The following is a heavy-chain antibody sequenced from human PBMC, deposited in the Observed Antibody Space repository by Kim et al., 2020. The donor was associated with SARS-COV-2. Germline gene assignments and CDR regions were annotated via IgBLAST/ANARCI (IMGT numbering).Heavy chain of an antibody. CDR1: SHSTSSGYY. CDR3: TSKYYYDTSGYYYADW. CDR2: VHQSSMT. D-gene: IGHD3-22*01. V-gene: IGHV4-38-2*02. Sequence: SETLSLTCTVSSHSTSSGYYWGWIRQSPGKGLEWIASVHQSSMTYYNPSLRSRVTISIDTSKNQFSLRLISVTAADTAVYYCTSKYYYDTSGYYYADWWGQGTLVTVSS. J-gene: IGHJ4*02.